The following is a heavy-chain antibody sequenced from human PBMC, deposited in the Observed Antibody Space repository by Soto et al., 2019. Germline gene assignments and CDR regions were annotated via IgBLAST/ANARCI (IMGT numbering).Heavy chain of an antibody. V-gene: IGHV4-59*08. Sequence: PSETQPLTCTASSGSINSYYLTLIRQPPGKGLEWIGYIYYSGSTNYTPSLKSRVTISVDTSKNQFSLKLSSVTAADTAVYYCARHEDYGDSSFDYWGQGTLVTVSS. CDR2: IYYSGST. D-gene: IGHD4-17*01. CDR3: ARHEDYGDSSFDY. J-gene: IGHJ4*02. CDR1: SGSINSYY.